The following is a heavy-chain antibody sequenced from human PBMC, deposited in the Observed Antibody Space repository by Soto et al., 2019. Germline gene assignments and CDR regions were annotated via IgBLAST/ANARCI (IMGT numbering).Heavy chain of an antibody. CDR2: ISGSGAST. Sequence: PGGALRPSRAAPGFTLNRHVVTWVRQAPGKGLEWVSAISGSGASTYYADSVQGRFTISRDTSKNTLYVQMNSLRADDTAVYYCAKGSRASRPYYFDYWGQGTLVTVSS. D-gene: IGHD3-16*01. CDR3: AKGSRASRPYYFDY. J-gene: IGHJ4*02. V-gene: IGHV3-23*01. CDR1: GFTLNRHV.